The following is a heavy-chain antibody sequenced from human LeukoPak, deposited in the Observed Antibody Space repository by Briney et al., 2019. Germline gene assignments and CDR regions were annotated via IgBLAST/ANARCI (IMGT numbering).Heavy chain of an antibody. CDR1: GGSISSYY. V-gene: IGHV4-4*07. J-gene: IGHJ4*02. D-gene: IGHD5-18*01. Sequence: SETLSLTCTVSGGSISSYYWSWIRQPAGKGLEWIGRIYTSGSTNYNPSLKSRVTMSVDTSKNQFSLKLSSVTAADTAVYYCARTVYSYGYETHFDYWGQGTLVTVSS. CDR3: ARTVYSYGYETHFDY. CDR2: IYTSGST.